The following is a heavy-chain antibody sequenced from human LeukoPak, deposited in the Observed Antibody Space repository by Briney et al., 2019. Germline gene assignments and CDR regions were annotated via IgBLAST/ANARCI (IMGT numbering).Heavy chain of an antibody. CDR3: LKGSQGPIWQQLVPDH. Sequence: PGGSLRLSCQASGSAFSTHAMHWVRQAPGRGLEHVSTISDNGANTYYADSVKGRFTISRDTSKNTLYLQMNSLRGDDTAVYYCLKGSQGPIWQQLVPDHWGQGTLVTVSS. CDR2: ISDNGANT. CDR1: GSAFSTHA. J-gene: IGHJ4*02. V-gene: IGHV3-64D*06. D-gene: IGHD6-13*01.